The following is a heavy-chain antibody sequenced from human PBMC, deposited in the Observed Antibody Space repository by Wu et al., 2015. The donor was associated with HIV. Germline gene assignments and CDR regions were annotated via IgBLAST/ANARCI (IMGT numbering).Heavy chain of an antibody. CDR1: GGTFSSYA. V-gene: IGHV1-69*12. J-gene: IGHJ4*02. CDR2: IIPIFGTA. CDR3: ARGVLGSYCGGDCYPYYFDY. Sequence: QVQLVQSGAEVKKPGSSVKVSCKASGGTFSSYAISWVRQAPGQGLEWMGGIIPIFGTANYAQKFQGRVTITADESTSTAYMELSSLRSEDTAVYYCARGVLGSYCGGDCYPYYFDYWGQGTLVTVSS. D-gene: IGHD2-21*01.